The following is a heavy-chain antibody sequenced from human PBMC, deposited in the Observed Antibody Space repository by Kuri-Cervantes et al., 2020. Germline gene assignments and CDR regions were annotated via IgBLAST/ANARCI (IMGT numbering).Heavy chain of an antibody. CDR1: GFTFSSHA. CDR3: ARDHATTVTTAAHFDY. Sequence: GGSLRLSCAASGFTFSSHAMSWVRQAPAKGLEWFSSIISSSTYIYYADSVKGRCTISRDNAKNSLYLQMNSLSADDTAVYYCARDHATTVTTAAHFDYWGQGTLVTVSS. V-gene: IGHV3-21*01. J-gene: IGHJ4*02. D-gene: IGHD4-17*01. CDR2: IISSSTYI.